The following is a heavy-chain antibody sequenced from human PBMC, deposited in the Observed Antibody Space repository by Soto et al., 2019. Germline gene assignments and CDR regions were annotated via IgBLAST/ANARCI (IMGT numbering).Heavy chain of an antibody. CDR3: TSSSVSDIVVVAAASELDY. CDR2: ISYDGSNK. Sequence: PGGSLRLSCAASGFTFKSNAMHWVRQALGKGLEWVAVISYDGSNKHYTDSVKGRFTISRDNSKSTLYLQMTGLRPEDTAVYYCTSSSVSDIVVVAAASELDYWGQGTLVTVSS. D-gene: IGHD2-15*01. V-gene: IGHV3-30*04. CDR1: GFTFKSNA. J-gene: IGHJ4*02.